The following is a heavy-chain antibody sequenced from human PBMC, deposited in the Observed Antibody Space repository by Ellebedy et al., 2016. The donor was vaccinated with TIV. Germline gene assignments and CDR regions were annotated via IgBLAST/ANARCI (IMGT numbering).Heavy chain of an antibody. J-gene: IGHJ4*02. Sequence: GESLKISCAASGFTFSSYGMHWVRQAPGKGLEWVAVIWYDGSNKYYADSVKGRFTISRDNSKNTLYLQMNSLRAEDTAVYYCTTDFSAVAADYWGQGTLVTVSS. CDR3: TTDFSAVAADY. CDR1: GFTFSSYG. V-gene: IGHV3-33*01. CDR2: IWYDGSNK. D-gene: IGHD6-19*01.